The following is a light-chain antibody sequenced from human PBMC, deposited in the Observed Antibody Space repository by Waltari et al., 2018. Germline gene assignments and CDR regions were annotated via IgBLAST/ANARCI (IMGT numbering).Light chain of an antibody. CDR3: QQRSSWLT. Sequence: EIVLTQSPDTLSLSPGDRSPLSCRASQSISNYLAWYQQKPGQAPRLLIYGASNRATGIPDRFSGSGSGTDFTLTISRLEPEEFAVYYCQQRSSWLTFGGGTKVEIK. J-gene: IGKJ4*01. CDR1: QSISNY. CDR2: GAS. V-gene: IGKV3-11*01.